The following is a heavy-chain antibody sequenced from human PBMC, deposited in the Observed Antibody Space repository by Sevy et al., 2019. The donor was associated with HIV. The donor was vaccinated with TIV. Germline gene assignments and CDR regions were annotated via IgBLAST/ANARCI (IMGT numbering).Heavy chain of an antibody. V-gene: IGHV1-18*01. Sequence: ASVKVSCKTSGFLFDDYSIAWIRQAPGQGLEWLARIAGHSGDTDYAEKFQGRVTMTTRPSTRTVYMELRSLNVYDTGVYYCAGDRRFFYQYWGQGTSVTVSS. D-gene: IGHD3-10*01. J-gene: IGHJ4*02. CDR1: GFLFDDYS. CDR3: AGDRRFFYQY. CDR2: IAGHSGDT.